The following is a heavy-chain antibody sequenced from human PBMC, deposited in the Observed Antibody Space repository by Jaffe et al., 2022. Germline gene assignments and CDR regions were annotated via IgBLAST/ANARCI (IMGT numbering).Heavy chain of an antibody. Sequence: QVQLQESGPGLVKPSGTLSLTCAVSGGSISSSNWWSWIRQPPGKGLEWIGEIYHSGSTNYNPSLKSRVTISVDKSKNQFSLKLSSVTAADTAVYYCARAVSPPSHYDILTGRRHNWFDPWGQGTLVTVSS. CDR2: IYHSGST. CDR3: ARAVSPPSHYDILTGRRHNWFDP. D-gene: IGHD3-9*01. V-gene: IGHV4-4*02. J-gene: IGHJ5*02. CDR1: GGSISSSNW.